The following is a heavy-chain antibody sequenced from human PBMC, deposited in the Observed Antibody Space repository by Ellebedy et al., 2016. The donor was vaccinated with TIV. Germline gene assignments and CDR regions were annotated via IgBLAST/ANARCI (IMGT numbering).Heavy chain of an antibody. V-gene: IGHV6-1*01. Sequence: SETLSLTXAVSGDSVSSNSAAWNWIRKSPSKGLEWLGNTYFRSNWYSDYAASVKSRITINPDTSKNQFSLQLNSVTPEDTAVYYCARDSYSNGADDGFDIWGQGTMVIVSS. CDR1: GDSVSSNSAA. CDR2: TYFRSNWYS. J-gene: IGHJ3*02. CDR3: ARDSYSNGADDGFDI. D-gene: IGHD6-19*01.